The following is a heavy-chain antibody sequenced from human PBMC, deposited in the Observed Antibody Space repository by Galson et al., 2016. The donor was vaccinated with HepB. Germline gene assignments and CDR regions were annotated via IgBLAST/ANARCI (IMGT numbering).Heavy chain of an antibody. Sequence: SLRLSCAASGFTFSGFGMHWVRQAPGKGLEWVALIWYDGSNKHYADSVKGRFTISRDNSKNTLYLQMNSLTAEDTAVYYCARFGGSLGMDVWGQGTTVTVSS. CDR2: IWYDGSNK. CDR1: GFTFSGFG. D-gene: IGHD2-15*01. V-gene: IGHV3-33*01. J-gene: IGHJ6*02. CDR3: ARFGGSLGMDV.